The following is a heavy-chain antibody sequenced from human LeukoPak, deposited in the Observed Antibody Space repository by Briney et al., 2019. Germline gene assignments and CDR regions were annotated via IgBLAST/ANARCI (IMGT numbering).Heavy chain of an antibody. CDR3: ARDDVEMATTPFDY. J-gene: IGHJ4*02. V-gene: IGHV3-48*04. Sequence: PGGSLRLSCAASGFTFSSYSMNWVRQAPGKGLEWVSYISSSSSTIYYADSVKGRFTISRDNAKNSLYLQMNSLRAEDTAVYYCARDDVEMATTPFDYWGQGTLVTVSS. D-gene: IGHD5-24*01. CDR2: ISSSSSTI. CDR1: GFTFSSYS.